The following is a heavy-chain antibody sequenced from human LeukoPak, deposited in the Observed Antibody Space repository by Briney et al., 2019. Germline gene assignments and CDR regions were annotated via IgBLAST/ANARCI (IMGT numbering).Heavy chain of an antibody. V-gene: IGHV3-30*18. D-gene: IGHD6-19*01. CDR1: GFTFNNYG. CDR2: ISNDGSNK. CDR3: AKALKVVAGSGPVDYYYYMDV. Sequence: GGSLRLSCAASGFTFNNYGIHWVRQAPGKGLEWVAVISNDGSNKYLADSVKGRFTISRDNSKNTLYLQMNSLRAEDTAVYYCAKALKVVAGSGPVDYYYYMDVWGKGTTVTISS. J-gene: IGHJ6*03.